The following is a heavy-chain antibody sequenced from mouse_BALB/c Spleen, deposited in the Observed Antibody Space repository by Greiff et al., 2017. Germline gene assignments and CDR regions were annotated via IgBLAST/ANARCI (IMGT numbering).Heavy chain of an antibody. J-gene: IGHJ4*01. D-gene: IGHD2-1*01. CDR2: IWAGGST. Sequence: VKLMESGPGLVAPSQSLSITCTVSGFSLTSYGVHWVRQPPGKGLEWLGVIWAGGSTNYNSALMSRLSISKDNSKSQVFLKMNSLQTDDTAMYYCARDEGNYVHWYAMDYWGQGTSVTVSS. CDR3: ARDEGNYVHWYAMDY. V-gene: IGHV2-9*02. CDR1: GFSLTSYG.